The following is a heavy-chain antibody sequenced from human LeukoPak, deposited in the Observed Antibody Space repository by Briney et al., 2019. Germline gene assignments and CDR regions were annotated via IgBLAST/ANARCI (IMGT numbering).Heavy chain of an antibody. Sequence: GESLKISCKGSGYSFASYWIAWVRQMPGKXLEWMGIIYPGDSDTRYSPSFQGQVTISADKSISTAYLQWSSLKASDTAIYYCARQWGDCSSTSCYSAYWGQGTLVTVSS. CDR3: ARQWGDCSSTSCYSAY. V-gene: IGHV5-51*01. CDR1: GYSFASYW. D-gene: IGHD2-2*01. J-gene: IGHJ4*02. CDR2: IYPGDSDT.